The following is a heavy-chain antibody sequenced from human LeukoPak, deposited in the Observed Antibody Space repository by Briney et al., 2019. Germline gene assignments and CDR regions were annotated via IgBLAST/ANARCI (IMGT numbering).Heavy chain of an antibody. CDR2: FDPEDGET. CDR3: ATDLNSNYGGAPENYCYYGMDV. Sequence: ASVKVSCKVSGYTLTELSMHWVRQAPGKGLEWMGGFDPEDGETIYAQKFQGRVTMTEDTSTDTAYMELSSLRSEDTAVYYCATDLNSNYGGAPENYCYYGMDVWGQGTTVTVSS. D-gene: IGHD4-11*01. CDR1: GYTLTELS. J-gene: IGHJ6*02. V-gene: IGHV1-24*01.